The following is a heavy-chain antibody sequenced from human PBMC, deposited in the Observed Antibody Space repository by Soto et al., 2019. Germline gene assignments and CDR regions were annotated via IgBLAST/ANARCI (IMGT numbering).Heavy chain of an antibody. CDR3: ARVGGNWNDDYFDY. D-gene: IGHD1-1*01. CDR2: IIPIFGTA. Sequence: GASVKVSCKASGGTFSSYAISWVRQAPGQGLEWMGGIIPIFGTANYAQKFQGRVTITADESTSTAYMELSSLRSEDTAVYYCARVGGNWNDDYFDYWGQGTLVTVSS. CDR1: GGTFSSYA. J-gene: IGHJ4*02. V-gene: IGHV1-69*13.